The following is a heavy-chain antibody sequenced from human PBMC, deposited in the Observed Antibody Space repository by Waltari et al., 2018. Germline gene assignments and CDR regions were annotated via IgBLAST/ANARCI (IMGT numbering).Heavy chain of an antibody. Sequence: EVRLVEPGGGLVQPGGALRLSCAAAAFSVSTNYMTWVRQAPGKGLECVSIIYSSDNAYYAGSVKGRFTISRDNSMNTLFLQMNSLRAEDTAVYYCACGFGNDGVYLAYWGQGALVTVSS. J-gene: IGHJ4*02. CDR2: IYSSDNA. CDR1: AFSVSTNY. V-gene: IGHV3-53*01. CDR3: ACGFGNDGVYLAY. D-gene: IGHD2-8*02.